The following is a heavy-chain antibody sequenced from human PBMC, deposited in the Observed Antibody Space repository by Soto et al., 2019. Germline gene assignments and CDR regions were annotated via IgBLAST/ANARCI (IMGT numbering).Heavy chain of an antibody. V-gene: IGHV5-51*01. CDR2: IYPGDSDT. CDR1: GYSFTSYW. Sequence: GEALKSSCKGSGYSFTSYWIGWVRQMPRKGLECMGIIYPGDSDTRYSPSFQGQVTISADKSISTAYLQWSSLKASDTAMYYCAGGGVRGVITRTRDYYGMDVWGQGTAVTVSS. CDR3: AGGGVRGVITRTRDYYGMDV. J-gene: IGHJ6*02. D-gene: IGHD3-10*01.